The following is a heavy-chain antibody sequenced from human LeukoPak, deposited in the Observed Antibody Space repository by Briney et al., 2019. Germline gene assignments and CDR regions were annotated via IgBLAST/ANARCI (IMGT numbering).Heavy chain of an antibody. V-gene: IGHV3-13*01. CDR1: GFTFSSYD. Sequence: GGSLRLSCAASGFTFSSYDMHWVRQATGKGLEWVSAIGTAGDTYYPGSVKGRFTISRENAKNSLYLQMNSLRAEDTAVYYCARELGSSGPDYYYYYYGMDVWGQGTTVTVSS. CDR2: IGTAGDT. J-gene: IGHJ6*02. CDR3: ARELGSSGPDYYYYYYGMDV. D-gene: IGHD3-10*01.